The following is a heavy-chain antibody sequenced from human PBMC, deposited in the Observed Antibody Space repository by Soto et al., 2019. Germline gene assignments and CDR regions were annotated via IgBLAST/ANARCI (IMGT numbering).Heavy chain of an antibody. CDR2: IIPMVGMA. V-gene: IGHV1-69*02. Sequence: QVQLVQSGAEVKKPGSSVRLSCTASGDTFSFYTISWVRQAPGQGPEWMGRIIPMVGMADYPKKFQGRVTISADKSTSTAYMVLSSLRSDDTAVYFCATNYGSGSTHFDYWGQGTLVTVSS. D-gene: IGHD3-10*01. J-gene: IGHJ4*02. CDR1: GDTFSFYT. CDR3: ATNYGSGSTHFDY.